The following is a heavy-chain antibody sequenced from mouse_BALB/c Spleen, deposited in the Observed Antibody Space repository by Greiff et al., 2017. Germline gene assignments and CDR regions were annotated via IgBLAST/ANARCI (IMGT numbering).Heavy chain of an antibody. J-gene: IGHJ1*01. Sequence: EVKLMESGGGLVKPGGSLKLSCAASGFTFSSYAMSWVRQTPEKRLEWVASISSGGSTYYPDSVKGRFTISRDNARNILYLQMSSLRSEDTAMYYCARLGDHSYYGSSYWYFDVWGAGTTVTVSS. CDR3: ARLGDHSYYGSSYWYFDV. CDR2: ISSGGST. V-gene: IGHV5-6-5*01. CDR1: GFTFSSYA. D-gene: IGHD1-1*01.